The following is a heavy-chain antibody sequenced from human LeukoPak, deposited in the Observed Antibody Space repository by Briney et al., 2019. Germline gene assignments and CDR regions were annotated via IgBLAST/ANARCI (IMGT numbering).Heavy chain of an antibody. CDR1: GFTFSSYW. CDR3: ARSPATDAFDI. CDR2: INSDGSST. J-gene: IGHJ3*02. Sequence: GGSLRLSCAASGFTFSSYWMHWVRQAPGKGLVWVSRINSDGSSTSYANSVKGRFTISRDNAQNTLYLQMNSLRAEDTAVYYCARSPATDAFDIWGQGTMVTVSS. V-gene: IGHV3-74*01.